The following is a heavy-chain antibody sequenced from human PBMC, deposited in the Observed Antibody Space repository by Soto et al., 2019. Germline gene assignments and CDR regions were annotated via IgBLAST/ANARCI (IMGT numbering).Heavy chain of an antibody. CDR1: GYTFTSYY. D-gene: IGHD3-22*01. CDR2: INPSGGST. V-gene: IGHV1-46*01. CDR3: ARDQVGIPMIGPMDV. J-gene: IGHJ6*02. Sequence: ASVKVSCKASGYTFTSYYMHWVRQAPGQGLEWMGIINPSGGSTSYAQKYQGRVSMTRDTSTSTVYMELSSLRSEDTAVYYCARDQVGIPMIGPMDVWGQGTTVTVSS.